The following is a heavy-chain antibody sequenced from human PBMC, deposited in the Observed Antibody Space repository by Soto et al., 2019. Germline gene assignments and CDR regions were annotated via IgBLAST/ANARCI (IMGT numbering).Heavy chain of an antibody. J-gene: IGHJ5*02. V-gene: IGHV3-21*01. CDR2: ISSSSSYI. CDR1: GFTFSSYS. Sequence: GSLRLSCAASGFTFSSYSMNWVRQAPGKGLEWVSSISSSSSYIYYADSVKGRFTTSRDNAKNSLYLQMNSLRAEDTAVYYCAGSYGGVDWFDPWGQGTLVTVSS. CDR3: AGSYGGVDWFDP. D-gene: IGHD4-17*01.